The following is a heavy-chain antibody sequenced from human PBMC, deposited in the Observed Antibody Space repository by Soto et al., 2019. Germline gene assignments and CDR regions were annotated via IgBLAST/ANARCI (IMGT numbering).Heavy chain of an antibody. D-gene: IGHD6-13*01. CDR1: GLTFSTYG. V-gene: IGHV3-30*18. CDR3: AKEYGSTWIDH. Sequence: GGSLRLSCAASGLTFSTYGMHWVRQAPGKGLEWVAATSYDGTKQYYVDSVKGRFTISRDNSRNTLFLQLNSLRDEDTAVYYCAKEYGSTWIDHWGQGTPVTVSS. CDR2: TSYDGTKQ. J-gene: IGHJ4*02.